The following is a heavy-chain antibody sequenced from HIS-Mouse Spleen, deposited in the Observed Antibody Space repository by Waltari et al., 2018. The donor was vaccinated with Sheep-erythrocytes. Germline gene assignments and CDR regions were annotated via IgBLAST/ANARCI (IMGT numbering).Heavy chain of an antibody. J-gene: IGHJ4*02. CDR1: GFPFRSHS. Sequence: EVQLVVSGGGLVKPGGSLSLSCEASGFPFRSHSSNWVRQAPGKRLEWVSSISSSSSYIYYADSVKGRFTISRDNAKNSLYLQMNSLRAEDTAVYYCARVASGATFDYWGQGTLVTVSS. D-gene: IGHD1-26*01. CDR2: ISSSSSYI. CDR3: ARVASGATFDY. V-gene: IGHV3-21*01.